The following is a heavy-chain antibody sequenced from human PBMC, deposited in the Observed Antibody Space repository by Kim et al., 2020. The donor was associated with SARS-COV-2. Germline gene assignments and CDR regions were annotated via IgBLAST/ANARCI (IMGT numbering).Heavy chain of an antibody. V-gene: IGHV3-23*01. Sequence: DSVKGRFTIARDNDKNALHLQMNSLRAEDTAVYYCAKDPGAAAGGNWFDPWGQGTLVTVSS. CDR3: AKDPGAAAGGNWFDP. D-gene: IGHD6-13*01. J-gene: IGHJ5*02.